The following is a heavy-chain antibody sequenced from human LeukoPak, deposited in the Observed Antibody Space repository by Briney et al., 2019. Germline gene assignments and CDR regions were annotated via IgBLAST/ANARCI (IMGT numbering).Heavy chain of an antibody. Sequence: SGTLSLTRTLSGGSLCSSSYYWGWIRPPPGKGLGWLGGIYCSGSTYYNPSLKSRVTISVDTSKNQFSLKLSSVTAADTAVYYCARSIMITFGGVIPHYFDYWGQGTLVTVSS. CDR1: GGSLCSSSYY. D-gene: IGHD3-16*02. CDR3: ARSIMITFGGVIPHYFDY. V-gene: IGHV4-39*01. J-gene: IGHJ4*02. CDR2: IYCSGST.